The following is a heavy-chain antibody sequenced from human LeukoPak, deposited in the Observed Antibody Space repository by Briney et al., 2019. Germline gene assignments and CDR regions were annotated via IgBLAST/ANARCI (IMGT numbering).Heavy chain of an antibody. CDR3: ARLYCSGGSCYDY. CDR2: ISSSSSYI. D-gene: IGHD2-15*01. J-gene: IGHJ4*02. V-gene: IGHV3-21*01. CDR1: GFTFSSYS. Sequence: PGGSLRLSCAASGFTFSSYSMNWVRQAPGKGLESVSSISSSSSYIYYADSVKGRFTISRDNSKNSLYLQMNSLRAEDTAVYYCARLYCSGGSCYDYWGQGTLVTVSS.